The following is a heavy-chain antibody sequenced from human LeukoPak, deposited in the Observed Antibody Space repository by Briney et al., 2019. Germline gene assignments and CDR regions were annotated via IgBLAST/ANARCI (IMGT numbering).Heavy chain of an antibody. CDR3: ARDGYCSGGSCYSGGTSPIDY. J-gene: IGHJ4*02. CDR1: GFTFSDYY. Sequence: KPGGSLRPSCAASGFTFSDYYISWIRQAPGKGLEWVSYISSSGSTIYYADSVKGRLTISRDNAKNSLYLQMNSLRAEDTAVYYCARDGYCSGGSCYSGGTSPIDYWGQGTLVTVSS. V-gene: IGHV3-11*04. D-gene: IGHD2-15*01. CDR2: ISSSGSTI.